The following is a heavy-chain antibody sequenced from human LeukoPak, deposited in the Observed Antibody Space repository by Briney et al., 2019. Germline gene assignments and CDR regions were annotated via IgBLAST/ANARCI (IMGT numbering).Heavy chain of an antibody. J-gene: IGHJ4*02. CDR1: GYTFTNYY. CDR3: AREPRGYSYGQPLDY. CDR2: ISAYNGNT. V-gene: IGHV1-18*04. D-gene: IGHD5-18*01. Sequence: ASVKVSCKASGYTFTNYYIHWVRQAPGQGLEWMGWISAYNGNTNYAQKLQGRVTMTTDTSTSTAYMELRSLRSDDTAVYYCAREPRGYSYGQPLDYWGQGTLVTVSS.